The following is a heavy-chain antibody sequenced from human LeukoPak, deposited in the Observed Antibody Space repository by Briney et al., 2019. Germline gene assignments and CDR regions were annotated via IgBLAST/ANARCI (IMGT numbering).Heavy chain of an antibody. D-gene: IGHD1-26*01. V-gene: IGHV3-23*01. CDR3: AKAVGLNRYTFDY. J-gene: IGHJ4*02. CDR1: GFIFGNYG. CDR2: LSINGGNT. Sequence: GASLRLSCAASGFIFGNYGMNWVRQRPGEGPEWVSSLSINGGNTYYADAVKGRFTISRDNSKNTLYLQMDSLRAEDTATYYCAKAVGLNRYTFDYWGQGTLVTVSS.